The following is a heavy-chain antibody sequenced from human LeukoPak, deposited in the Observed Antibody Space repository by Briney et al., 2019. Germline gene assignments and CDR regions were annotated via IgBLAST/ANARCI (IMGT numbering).Heavy chain of an antibody. J-gene: IGHJ6*03. Sequence: PSETLSLTCTVSGGSISSYYWSWIRQPPGKGLECIGYIYYSGSTNYNPSLKSRVTISVDTSKNQFSLKLSSVTAADTAVYYCAGAYDYYYYMDVWGKGTTVTVSS. CDR1: GGSISSYY. CDR2: IYYSGST. D-gene: IGHD3-3*01. CDR3: AGAYDYYYYMDV. V-gene: IGHV4-59*01.